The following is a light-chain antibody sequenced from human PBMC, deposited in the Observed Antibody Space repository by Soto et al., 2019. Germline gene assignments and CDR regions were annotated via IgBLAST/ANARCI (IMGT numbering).Light chain of an antibody. V-gene: IGKV1-39*01. CDR2: TAS. J-gene: IGKJ4*01. Sequence: DIQMTQSPSSLSASVGDRVTITCRASQSIRNYLNWYQQKPGQAPNLLIYTASSLQSGVPSRFSGSGSGTDFTLSISSLRPEDFATYVWQQGHSVPVTFGGGTKVEIK. CDR3: QQGHSVPVT. CDR1: QSIRNY.